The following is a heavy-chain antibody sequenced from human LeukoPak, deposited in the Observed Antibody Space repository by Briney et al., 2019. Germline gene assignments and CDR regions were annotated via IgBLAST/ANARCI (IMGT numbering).Heavy chain of an antibody. D-gene: IGHD2-21*02. Sequence: SETLSLTCTVSGGSISSYYWSWIRQPAGKGLEWVGRIYTSGSTNYNPSLKSRVTMSVDTSKNQFSLKLSSVTAADTAVYYCARTQYFGGDCYPNWSQGTLVTVSS. CDR2: IYTSGST. CDR3: ARTQYFGGDCYPN. V-gene: IGHV4-4*07. J-gene: IGHJ4*02. CDR1: GGSISSYY.